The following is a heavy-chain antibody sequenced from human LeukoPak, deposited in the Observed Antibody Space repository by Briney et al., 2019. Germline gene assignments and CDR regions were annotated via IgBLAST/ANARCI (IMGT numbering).Heavy chain of an antibody. CDR3: ARELGGGETYYYDSSGYPEGAFDI. D-gene: IGHD3-22*01. Sequence: GGSLRLSCAASGFTFSSYSMNWVRQAPGKGLEWVSSISSSSSYIYYADSVKGRFTISRDNAKNSLYLQTNSLRAEDTAVYYCARELGGGETYYYDSSGYPEGAFDIWGQGTMVTVSS. CDR2: ISSSSSYI. V-gene: IGHV3-21*01. CDR1: GFTFSSYS. J-gene: IGHJ3*02.